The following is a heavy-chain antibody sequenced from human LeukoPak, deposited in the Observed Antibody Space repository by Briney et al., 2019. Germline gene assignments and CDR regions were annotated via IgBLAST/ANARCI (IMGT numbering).Heavy chain of an antibody. V-gene: IGHV4-4*02. CDR3: ARREYYDSTGYFDL. Sequence: SGTLSLTCAVSGVSISSDNWWSWGRQPPGKGLEWTGESYHSGSINFNPSLNSRVSISIDKSKNQFSLKLSSVTAADRAVYYCARREYYDSTGYFDLWGRGTLVTVSS. D-gene: IGHD3-22*01. CDR1: GVSISSDNW. J-gene: IGHJ2*01. CDR2: SYHSGSI.